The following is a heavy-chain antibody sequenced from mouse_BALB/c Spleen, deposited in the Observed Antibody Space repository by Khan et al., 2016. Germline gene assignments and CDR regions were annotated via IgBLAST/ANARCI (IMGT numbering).Heavy chain of an antibody. D-gene: IGHD2-1*01. V-gene: IGHV1-63*02. CDR3: ARGNYGNPFDY. Sequence: QVQLQQSGAELVRPGTSVKMSCKAIGYTFTNYWIGWIKQRPGHGLEWIGDVFPGDNPKNSNEKFKGKATLTADTSSSTLDMQLSSLTSGDSAMSYCARGNYGNPFDYWGQGTTLTVSS. CDR1: GYTFTNYW. J-gene: IGHJ2*01. CDR2: VFPGDNPK.